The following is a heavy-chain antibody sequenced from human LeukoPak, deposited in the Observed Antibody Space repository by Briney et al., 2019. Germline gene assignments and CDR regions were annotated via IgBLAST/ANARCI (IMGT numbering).Heavy chain of an antibody. Sequence: GGSLRLSCAASGFTLSTYWMSWVRQAPGKGLEWVANIKEDGSEKYYVDSVKGRFTISRDNAKNSLYLQMNSLRADDTAVYYCAKDRVDGSGSQFDSWGRGSLVTVSS. CDR1: GFTLSTYW. CDR3: AKDRVDGSGSQFDS. D-gene: IGHD3-10*01. CDR2: IKEDGSEK. J-gene: IGHJ4*02. V-gene: IGHV3-7*03.